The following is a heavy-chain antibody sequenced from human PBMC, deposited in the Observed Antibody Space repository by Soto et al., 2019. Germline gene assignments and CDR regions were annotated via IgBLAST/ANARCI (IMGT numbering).Heavy chain of an antibody. J-gene: IGHJ4*02. CDR2: IYHSGST. CDR1: GGSISSGDYS. V-gene: IGHV4-30-2*02. D-gene: IGHD3-10*01. CDR3: ARSSSGSYYLQY. Sequence: PSETLSLTCAVSGGSISSGDYSWSWIRQPPGKGLEWIGYIYHSGSTYYNPSLKSRVTISVDTSKNQFSLKLSSVTAADTAVYYCARSSSGSYYLQYWGQGALVAVSS.